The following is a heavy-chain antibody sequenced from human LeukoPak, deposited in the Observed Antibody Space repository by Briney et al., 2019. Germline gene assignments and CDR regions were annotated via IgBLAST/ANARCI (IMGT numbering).Heavy chain of an antibody. Sequence: DPSQTLSLTCAVSGGSISSGGYSWSWIRQPPGKGLEWIGYIYHSGSTNYNPSLKSRVTMSVDTSKNQFSLKLSSVTAADTAVYYCARSMSYYDSSPSNYWGQGTLVTVSS. CDR2: IYHSGST. CDR1: GGSISSGGYS. V-gene: IGHV4-30-2*01. J-gene: IGHJ4*02. CDR3: ARSMSYYDSSPSNY. D-gene: IGHD3-22*01.